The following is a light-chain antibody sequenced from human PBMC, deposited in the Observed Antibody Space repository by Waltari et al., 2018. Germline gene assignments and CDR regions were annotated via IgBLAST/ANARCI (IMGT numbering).Light chain of an antibody. CDR3: SSYAGSNNLV. CDR2: EVS. V-gene: IGLV2-8*01. CDR1: RSDVAGYNY. J-gene: IGLJ2*01. Sequence: QSALTQPTSASGSPGQSVTISCTGTRSDVAGYNYVPWYQQHPGKAPKLMIYEVSKRPSGVPDRFSGSKSGNTASLTVSGLQAEDEADYYCSSYAGSNNLVFGGGTKLTVL.